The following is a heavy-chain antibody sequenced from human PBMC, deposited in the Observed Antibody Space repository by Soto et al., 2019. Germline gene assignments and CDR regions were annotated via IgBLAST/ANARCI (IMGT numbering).Heavy chain of an antibody. Sequence: ASVKVSCKTSGYTFTSYGISWVRQAPGQGLEWMGWISAYNGNTNYAQKLQGRVTMTTDTSTSTAYMELRSLRSDDTAVYYCARGLPYGSESYPRGYFDYWGQGTLVTVSS. CDR1: GYTFTSYG. J-gene: IGHJ4*02. D-gene: IGHD3-10*01. V-gene: IGHV1-18*01. CDR2: ISAYNGNT. CDR3: ARGLPYGSESYPRGYFDY.